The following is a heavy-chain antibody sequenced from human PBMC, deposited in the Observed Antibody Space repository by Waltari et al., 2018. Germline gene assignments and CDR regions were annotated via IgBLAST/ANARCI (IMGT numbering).Heavy chain of an antibody. Sequence: QVQLQQWGAGLLKPSETLSLTCAVYGGSFSGYYWSWIRQPPGKGLEWIGEINHSGSTNYNPSLNGRVTISVDTSKNQFSLKLSSVTAADTAVYYCARGWCSGGSCYSPVDYWGQGTLVTVSS. D-gene: IGHD2-15*01. V-gene: IGHV4-34*01. CDR3: ARGWCSGGSCYSPVDY. CDR1: GGSFSGYY. CDR2: INHSGST. J-gene: IGHJ4*02.